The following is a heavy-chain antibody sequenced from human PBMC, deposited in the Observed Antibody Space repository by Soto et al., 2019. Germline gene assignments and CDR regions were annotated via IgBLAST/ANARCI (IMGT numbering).Heavy chain of an antibody. CDR2: IKSKTDGGST. J-gene: IGHJ6*02. D-gene: IGHD3-16*02. CDR1: GFTFNNAW. Sequence: PGGSLRLSCAASGFTFNNAWMSWARQSPGKGLEWVGHIKSKTDGGSTDYAAPVKRRFTISRDDSRNTLYLQMNSLKTEDTAVYYCATRYPPVFYYHYAMDVWGPGTTVTVSS. CDR3: ATRYPPVFYYHYAMDV. V-gene: IGHV3-15*01.